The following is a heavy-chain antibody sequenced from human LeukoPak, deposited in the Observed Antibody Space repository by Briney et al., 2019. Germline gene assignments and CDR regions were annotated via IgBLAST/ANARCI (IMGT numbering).Heavy chain of an antibody. Sequence: ASVKVSCKASGYTFTGYYMHWVRQAPGQGLEWMGWINPNSGGTNYAQKFQGRVTMTRDTSISTAYMELSRLRSDDTDVYYCAREAGYMVRGVINYWGQGTLVTVSS. CDR3: AREAGYMVRGVINY. V-gene: IGHV1-2*02. D-gene: IGHD3-10*01. CDR1: GYTFTGYY. J-gene: IGHJ4*02. CDR2: INPNSGGT.